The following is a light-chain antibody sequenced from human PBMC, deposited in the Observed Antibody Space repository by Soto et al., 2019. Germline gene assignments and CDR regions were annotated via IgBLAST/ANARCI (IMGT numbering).Light chain of an antibody. V-gene: IGKV3-20*01. CDR1: QSVSNSY. CDR3: QQYGSSPFT. J-gene: IGKJ3*01. Sequence: EIVLTQSPGTLSLSPGERATLSCRASQSVSNSYLAWYQHKPGQAPRLLIYGASSRATGIPDRFSGSGPGTDFTLTISRLEPEDFAVYYCQQYGSSPFTFGPGAKVDIK. CDR2: GAS.